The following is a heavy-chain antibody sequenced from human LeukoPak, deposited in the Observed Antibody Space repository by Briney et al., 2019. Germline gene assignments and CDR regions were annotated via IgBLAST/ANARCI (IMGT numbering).Heavy chain of an antibody. J-gene: IGHJ4*02. CDR3: ARMRSSTSPFDY. V-gene: IGHV5-51*01. CDR1: GYSFSNYW. D-gene: IGHD2-2*01. Sequence: GESLKISCKGSGYSFSNYWVAWVRPMPGKGLEWMGIIYPGDSDTRYSPSFQGQVTISVDRSTSTAYLQWSSLKASDTAIYYCARMRSSTSPFDYWGQGALVTVPS. CDR2: IYPGDSDT.